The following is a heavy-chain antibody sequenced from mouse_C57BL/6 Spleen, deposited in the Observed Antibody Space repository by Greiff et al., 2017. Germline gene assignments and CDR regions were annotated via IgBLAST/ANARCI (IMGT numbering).Heavy chain of an antibody. CDR3: ARWGFPSDY. J-gene: IGHJ2*01. CDR1: GYTFTSYW. CDR2: IDPSDSYT. V-gene: IGHV1-50*01. Sequence: VQLQQPGAELVKPGASVKLSCKASGYTFTSYWMQWVKQRPGQGLEWIGEIDPSDSYTNYNQKFKGKATLTVDTSSSTAYMQLSSLTSEDSAVFYCARWGFPSDYWGHGTTVTVAS.